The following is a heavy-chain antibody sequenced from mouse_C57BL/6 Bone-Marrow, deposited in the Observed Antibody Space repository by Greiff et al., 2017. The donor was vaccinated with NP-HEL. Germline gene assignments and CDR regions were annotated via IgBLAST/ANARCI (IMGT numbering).Heavy chain of an antibody. J-gene: IGHJ2*01. CDR3: TRGGYSNY. V-gene: IGHV1-15*01. Sequence: VKLVESGAELVRPGASVTLSCKASGYTFTDYEMHWVKQTPVHGLEWIGAIDPETGGTAYNQKFKGKAILTADKSSSTAYMELRSLTSEDSAVYYCTRGGYSNYWGQGTTLTVSS. D-gene: IGHD2-5*01. CDR1: GYTFTDYE. CDR2: IDPETGGT.